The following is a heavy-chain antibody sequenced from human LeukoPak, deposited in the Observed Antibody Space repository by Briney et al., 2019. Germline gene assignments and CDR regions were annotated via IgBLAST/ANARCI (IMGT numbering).Heavy chain of an antibody. J-gene: IGHJ6*04. CDR3: ASQAATRLYYYGMDV. V-gene: IGHV1-3*01. CDR1: GYTFTSYA. Sequence: ASVKVSCKASGYTFTSYAMHWVRQAPGQRLEWMGWINAGNGNTKYSQKFQGRVTITRDTSASTAHMELSSLRSEDAAVYYCASQAATRLYYYGMDVWGKGTTVTVSS. D-gene: IGHD2-15*01. CDR2: INAGNGNT.